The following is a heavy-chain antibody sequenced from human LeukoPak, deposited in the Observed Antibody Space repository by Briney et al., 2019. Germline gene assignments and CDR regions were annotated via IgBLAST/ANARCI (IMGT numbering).Heavy chain of an antibody. V-gene: IGHV4-59*08. CDR3: ARGGLGGITAYSNYLFDY. D-gene: IGHD4-11*01. CDR1: GGSISNYY. Sequence: SETLSLTCTVSGGSISNYYWSWIRQPPGEGLEWIGYTYYSGSTNYNPSLKSRVTMSIDTSKNQFSLNLTSVTATDTAVYYCARGGLGGITAYSNYLFDYWGQGTLVTVSS. CDR2: TYYSGST. J-gene: IGHJ4*02.